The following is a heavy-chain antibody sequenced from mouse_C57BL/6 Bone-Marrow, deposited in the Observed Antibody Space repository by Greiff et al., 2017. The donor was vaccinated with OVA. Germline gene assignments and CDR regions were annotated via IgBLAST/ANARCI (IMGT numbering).Heavy chain of an antibody. D-gene: IGHD2-3*01. CDR3: ARRDGYYSWFAY. CDR1: GYSFTSYY. CDR2: IYPGSGNT. Sequence: QVQLKESGPELVKPGASVKISCKASGYSFTSYYIHWVKQRPGQGLEWIGWIYPGSGNTKYNEKFKGKATLTADTSSSTAYMQLSSLTSEDSAVYYCARRDGYYSWFAYWGQGTLVTVSA. J-gene: IGHJ3*01. V-gene: IGHV1-66*01.